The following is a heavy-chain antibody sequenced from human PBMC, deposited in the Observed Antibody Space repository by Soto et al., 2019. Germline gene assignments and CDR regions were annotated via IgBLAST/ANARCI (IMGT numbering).Heavy chain of an antibody. Sequence: SETLSLTCTVSGGSVSSGSYYWSWIRQPPGKGLEWIGYIYYSGSTNYNPSLKSRVTISVDTSKNQFSLKLSSVTAADTAVYYCATTRIFGVVTPFDYWGQGTLVTGSS. CDR1: GGSVSSGSYY. V-gene: IGHV4-61*01. CDR3: ATTRIFGVVTPFDY. D-gene: IGHD3-3*02. CDR2: IYYSGST. J-gene: IGHJ4*02.